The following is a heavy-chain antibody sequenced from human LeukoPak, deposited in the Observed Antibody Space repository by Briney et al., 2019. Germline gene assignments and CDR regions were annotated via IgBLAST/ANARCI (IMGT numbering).Heavy chain of an antibody. D-gene: IGHD6-13*01. Sequence: ASVKVSCKASGYTFTGFYIHCVRQAPGQGLEWMAWINPRNGGSHSAQKFQGRVTLTRDTSISTAYMEMRKLTSDDTAFYYCARGRIAAAGAIDYWGQGARVTVSS. J-gene: IGHJ4*02. CDR3: ARGRIAAAGAIDY. CDR2: INPRNGGS. CDR1: GYTFTGFY. V-gene: IGHV1-2*02.